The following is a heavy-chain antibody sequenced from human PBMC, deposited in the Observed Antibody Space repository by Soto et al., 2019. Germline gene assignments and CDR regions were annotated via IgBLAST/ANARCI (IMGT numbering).Heavy chain of an antibody. CDR3: ARDLAAAAY. CDR1: GYIFPNYY. Sequence: QVQLVQSGAEVKKPGASVKVSCKASGYIFPNYYIHWVRQAPGQGLEWMAIINPLPTSGSTNYAQKFQGRVTVTRDTSTSTVYLELSSLSSDDTAVYYCARDLAAAAYWGQGTLVTVAS. D-gene: IGHD6-13*01. J-gene: IGHJ4*02. V-gene: IGHV1-46*01. CDR2: INPLPTSGST.